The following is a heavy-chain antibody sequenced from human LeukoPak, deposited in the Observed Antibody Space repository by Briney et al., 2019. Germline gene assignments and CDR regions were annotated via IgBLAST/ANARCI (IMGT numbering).Heavy chain of an antibody. Sequence: PSETLSLTCTVSGDSISTYYWAWIRQPPGKGLEWIGNIYYTGGTNYNPSLKGRVTMSVDTSKNQFSLKLSSVTAADTAVYYCARDGCSGGSCYPYYFDYWGQGTLVTVSS. V-gene: IGHV4-59*12. CDR2: IYYTGGT. CDR3: ARDGCSGGSCYPYYFDY. J-gene: IGHJ4*02. D-gene: IGHD2-15*01. CDR1: GDSISTYY.